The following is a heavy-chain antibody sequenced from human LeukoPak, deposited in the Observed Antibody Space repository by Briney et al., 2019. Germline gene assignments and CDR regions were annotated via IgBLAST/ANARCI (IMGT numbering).Heavy chain of an antibody. CDR3: ARIRDSLEAFDI. Sequence: RMSGPTLVNPTQTLTLTCTFSGFSLSTSGMCVSWIRQPPGKALEWLARIDWDDDKYYSTSLKTRLTISKDTSKDQVVLTMTNMDPVDTATYYCARIRDSLEAFDIWGQGTMVTVSS. J-gene: IGHJ3*02. CDR2: IDWDDDK. CDR1: GFSLSTSGMC. D-gene: IGHD1-1*01. V-gene: IGHV2-70*11.